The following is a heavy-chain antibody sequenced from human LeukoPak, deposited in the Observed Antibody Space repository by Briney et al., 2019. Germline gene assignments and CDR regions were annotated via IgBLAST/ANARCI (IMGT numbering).Heavy chain of an antibody. CDR1: GFTFSDYY. CDR3: ARDPRQSAYYYYGMDV. Sequence: GGSLRLSCAASGFTFSDYYMSWIRQAPGKGLEWVSYISSSGSTIYYADSVKGRFTISRDNAKNSLYLQMNSLRAEDTAVYYCARDPRQSAYYYYGMDVWGLGTTVTVSS. D-gene: IGHD4-11*01. V-gene: IGHV3-11*01. CDR2: ISSSGSTI. J-gene: IGHJ6*02.